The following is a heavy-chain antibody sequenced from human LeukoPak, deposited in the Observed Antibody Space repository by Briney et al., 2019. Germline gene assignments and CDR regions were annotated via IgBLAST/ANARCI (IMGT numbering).Heavy chain of an antibody. J-gene: IGHJ4*02. CDR2: IYHSGST. V-gene: IGHV4-38-2*02. CDR1: GGSIRSYY. CDR3: ARRTGTYYYDSSGYSPWRYYFDY. D-gene: IGHD3-22*01. Sequence: SETLSLTCTVSGGSIRSYYWGWIRQPPGKGLEWIGSIYHSGSTYYNPSLKSRVTISVDTSKNQFSLNLSSVTAADTAVFYCARRTGTYYYDSSGYSPWRYYFDYWGQGTLVTVSS.